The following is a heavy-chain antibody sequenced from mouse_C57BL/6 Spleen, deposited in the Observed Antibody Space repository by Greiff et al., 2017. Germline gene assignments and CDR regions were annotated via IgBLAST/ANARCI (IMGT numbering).Heavy chain of an antibody. CDR2: IYPRSGNT. D-gene: IGHD2-4*01. CDR1: GYTFTSYG. V-gene: IGHV1-81*01. CDR3: ARGDYDVGYFDY. J-gene: IGHJ2*01. Sequence: VQLQQSGAELARPGASVKLSCKASGYTFTSYGISWVKQRTGQGLEWFGEIYPRSGNTYYNEKFKGKATLTADKSSSTAYMELRSLTSEDSAVYFCARGDYDVGYFDYWGQGTTLTVSS.